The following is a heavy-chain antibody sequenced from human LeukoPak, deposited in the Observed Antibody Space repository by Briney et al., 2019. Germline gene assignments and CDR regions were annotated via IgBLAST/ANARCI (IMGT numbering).Heavy chain of an antibody. J-gene: IGHJ4*02. CDR3: ATDVRGLVPYYFDF. CDR1: GGSLSGYY. Sequence: SETLSLTCAVSGGSLSGYYWSWIRQPPGKGLEWIGEINHSGSTYYNPSLKSRVTISVDTSKNQFSLKLSSVTAADTAVYYCATDVRGLVPYYFDFWGQGTLVTVSS. D-gene: IGHD3-10*02. CDR2: INHSGST. V-gene: IGHV4-34*01.